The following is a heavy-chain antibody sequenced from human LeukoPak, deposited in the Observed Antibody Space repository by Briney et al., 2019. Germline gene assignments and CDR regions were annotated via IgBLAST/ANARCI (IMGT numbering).Heavy chain of an antibody. J-gene: IGHJ5*02. Sequence: PSETLSLTCTVSGGSISSYYWSWIRQPAGKGLGWIGRIYTSGSTNYNPSLKSRVTMSVDTSKNQFSLKLSSVTAADTAVYYCARDRHYGSGSYFRDWFDPWGQGTLVTVSS. CDR2: IYTSGST. V-gene: IGHV4-4*07. CDR3: ARDRHYGSGSYFRDWFDP. D-gene: IGHD3-10*01. CDR1: GGSISSYY.